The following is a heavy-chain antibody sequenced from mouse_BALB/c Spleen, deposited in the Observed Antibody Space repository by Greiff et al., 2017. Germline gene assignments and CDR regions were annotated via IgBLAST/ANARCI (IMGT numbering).Heavy chain of an antibody. CDR1: GDSITSGY. Sequence: EVKLMESGPSLVKPSQTLSLTCSVTGDSITSGYWNWIRKFPGNKLEYMGYISYSGSTYYNPSLKSRISITRDTSKNQYYLQLNSVTTEDTATYYCARSPRATSWFAYWGQGTLVTVSA. CDR2: ISYSGST. CDR3: ARSPRATSWFAY. D-gene: IGHD3-1*01. J-gene: IGHJ3*01. V-gene: IGHV3-8*02.